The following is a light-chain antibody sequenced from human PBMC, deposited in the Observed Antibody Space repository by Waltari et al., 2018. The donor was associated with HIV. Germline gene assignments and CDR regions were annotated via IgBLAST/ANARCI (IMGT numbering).Light chain of an antibody. J-gene: IGLJ2*01. CDR2: KDN. CDR3: AAWDVSLRGLV. V-gene: IGLV1-47*01. CDR1: SANIGRNS. Sequence: QAALTQPPSASGTPGQRVTISCSGGSANIGRNSVSWFQQVPGTAPKPLIYKDNQRPSGVPDRFSASKSGTSASLAISGLRSEDEADYYCAAWDVSLRGLVCGGGTKLTVL.